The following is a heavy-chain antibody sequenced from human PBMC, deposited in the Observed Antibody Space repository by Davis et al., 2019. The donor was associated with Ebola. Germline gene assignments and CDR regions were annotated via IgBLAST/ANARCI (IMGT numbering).Heavy chain of an antibody. J-gene: IGHJ4*02. CDR3: ARGRDSSGWINY. Sequence: PGGSLRLSCAASGFTFSSYWMHWVRQAPGKGLVWVSRINSDGSSTSYADSVKGRFTISRDNAKNTLYLQMNSLRAEDTAMYYCARGRDSSGWINYWGQGTLVTVSS. CDR2: INSDGSST. CDR1: GFTFSSYW. D-gene: IGHD6-19*01. V-gene: IGHV3-74*01.